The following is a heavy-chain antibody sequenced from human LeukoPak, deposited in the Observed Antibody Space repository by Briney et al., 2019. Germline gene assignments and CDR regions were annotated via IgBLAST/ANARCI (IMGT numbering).Heavy chain of an antibody. Sequence: GASVKVSCKASGYTFTSYDINWVRQATGQGLEWMGWMNPNSGNTGYAQKFQGRVTMTRNTSISTAYMELSSLRSEDAAVYYCARGALWFGELLWSNWFDPWGQGTLVTVSS. D-gene: IGHD3-10*01. J-gene: IGHJ5*02. CDR2: MNPNSGNT. CDR1: GYTFTSYD. V-gene: IGHV1-8*01. CDR3: ARGALWFGELLWSNWFDP.